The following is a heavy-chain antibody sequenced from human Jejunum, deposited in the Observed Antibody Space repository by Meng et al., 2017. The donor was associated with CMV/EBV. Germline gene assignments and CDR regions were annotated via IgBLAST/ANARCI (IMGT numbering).Heavy chain of an antibody. V-gene: IGHV4-4*07. J-gene: IGHJ4*02. CDR1: RGSLSFYN. Sequence: QGQLQELGAGLPKPAETLSLTCPVSRGSLSFYNWSWIRKPAGKGLEWIGRIFTTGSTNYHPSLKSRVTMSVDTSKNQISLRLTSVTAADTAIYYCVRETDMTVGPHFDYWGQGALVTVSS. CDR2: IFTTGST. CDR3: VRETDMTVGPHFDY. D-gene: IGHD3-22*01.